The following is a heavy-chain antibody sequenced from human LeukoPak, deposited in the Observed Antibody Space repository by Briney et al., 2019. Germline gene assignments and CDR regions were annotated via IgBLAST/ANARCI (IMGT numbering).Heavy chain of an antibody. CDR1: GGSISSYY. Sequence: SETLSLTCTVSGGSISSYYWSWIRQPPGKGLEWIGYIYYSGSTNYNPSLKSRVTISVDTSKNQFSLRLSSVTAADTAVYYCARVEYSGSQFYYYYYMDVWAKGPRSPSP. D-gene: IGHD1-26*01. CDR3: ARVEYSGSQFYYYYYMDV. CDR2: IYYSGST. V-gene: IGHV4-59*01. J-gene: IGHJ6*03.